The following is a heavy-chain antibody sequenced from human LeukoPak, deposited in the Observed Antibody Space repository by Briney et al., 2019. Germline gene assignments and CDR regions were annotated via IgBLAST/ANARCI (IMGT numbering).Heavy chain of an antibody. J-gene: IGHJ4*02. CDR1: GFTFSSYA. D-gene: IGHD4-17*01. CDR3: AIPYGDNGEIDY. CDR2: ISGSGGST. Sequence: GGSLRLSCAASGFTFSSYAMSWVRQAPGKGLEWVSAISGSGGSTYYADSVKGRFTISRDNSKNTLYLQMNSLRAEDTAVYYCAIPYGDNGEIDYWGQGTLVTVSS. V-gene: IGHV3-23*01.